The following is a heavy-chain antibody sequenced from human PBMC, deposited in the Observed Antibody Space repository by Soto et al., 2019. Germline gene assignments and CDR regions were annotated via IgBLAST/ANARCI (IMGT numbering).Heavy chain of an antibody. D-gene: IGHD4-17*01. J-gene: IGHJ3*02. Sequence: EVQLVESGGGVVRPGGSLRLSCAASGFTFDDYGMSWVRQAPGKGLGWVSGINWNGGSTGYADSVKGRFTISRDNAKNSLYLQMNILRAEDTALYYCADPTRYYGDYASNAFDIWGQGTMVTVSS. CDR1: GFTFDDYG. V-gene: IGHV3-20*04. CDR2: INWNGGST. CDR3: ADPTRYYGDYASNAFDI.